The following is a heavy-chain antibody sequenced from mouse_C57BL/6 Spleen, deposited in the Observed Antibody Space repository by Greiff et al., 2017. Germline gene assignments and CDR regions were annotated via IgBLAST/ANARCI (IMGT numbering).Heavy chain of an antibody. D-gene: IGHD1-1*01. J-gene: IGHJ4*01. CDR2: ISSGSSTI. CDR1: GFTFSDYG. CDR3: ARRFYYGSSYAMDY. V-gene: IGHV5-17*01. Sequence: EVNLVESGGGLVKPGGSLKLSCAASGFTFSDYGMHWVRQAPEKGLEWVAYISSGSSTIYYADTVKGRFTISRDNAKNTLFLQLTSLRSEDTAMYYCARRFYYGSSYAMDYWGQGTSVTVSS.